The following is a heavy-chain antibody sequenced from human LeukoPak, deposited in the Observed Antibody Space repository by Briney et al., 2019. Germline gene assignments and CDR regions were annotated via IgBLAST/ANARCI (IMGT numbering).Heavy chain of an antibody. CDR2: INPSGGST. Sequence: WASVKVSCKASGYTFTSYYMHWVRQAPGQGLEWMGIINPSGGSTSYAQKFQGRVTMTRDTSTSTVYMELSSLRSEDTAVYYCARDRTDYYDSSGYYSLGYWGQGTLVTVSS. V-gene: IGHV1-46*01. CDR3: ARDRTDYYDSSGYYSLGY. D-gene: IGHD3-22*01. CDR1: GYTFTSYY. J-gene: IGHJ4*02.